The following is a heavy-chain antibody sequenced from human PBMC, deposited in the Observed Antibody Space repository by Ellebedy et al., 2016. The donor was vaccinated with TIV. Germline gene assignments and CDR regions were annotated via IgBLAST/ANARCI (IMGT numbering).Heavy chain of an antibody. CDR2: IKPSGGST. V-gene: IGHV1-46*01. CDR3: ARELAWYYYDNSASPLGF. D-gene: IGHD3-22*01. Sequence: ASVKVSCXASGYTFTTYYLHWVRQAPGQGPEWMGIIKPSGGSTNYAQKFQGRVTMTRDTSTSTVYMELSGLRSEDTAVYYCARELAWYYYDNSASPLGFWGQGTLVTVSS. J-gene: IGHJ4*02. CDR1: GYTFTTYY.